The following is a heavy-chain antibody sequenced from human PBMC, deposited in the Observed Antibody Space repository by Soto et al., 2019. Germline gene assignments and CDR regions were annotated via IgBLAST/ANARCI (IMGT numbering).Heavy chain of an antibody. V-gene: IGHV1-18*01. CDR1: GYTFTSYG. D-gene: IGHD3-16*01. CDR3: ARGLNYDYIWGSEFDY. Sequence: ASVKVSCKASGYTFTSYGISWVRQAPGQGLEWMGWISAYNGNTNYAQKLQGRVTMTTDTSTSTAYMELRSLRSDDTAVYYCARGLNYDYIWGSEFDYRGQGTLVTVSS. CDR2: ISAYNGNT. J-gene: IGHJ4*02.